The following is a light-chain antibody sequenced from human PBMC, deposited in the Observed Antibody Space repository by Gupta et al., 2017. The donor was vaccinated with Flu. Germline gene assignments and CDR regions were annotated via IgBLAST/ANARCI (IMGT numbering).Light chain of an antibody. V-gene: IGKV2-28*01. Sequence: DIVMTQSPLRLPVTPGEPASISCRSSQSLLHSNGDDYLVWYLQRPGQSPQLLIYLGSNRASGVPDRFSGSGSGTDFTLKISRVEAEDVGVYYCMQALQTPWTFGQGTKV. CDR1: QSLLHSNGDDY. CDR2: LGS. J-gene: IGKJ1*01. CDR3: MQALQTPWT.